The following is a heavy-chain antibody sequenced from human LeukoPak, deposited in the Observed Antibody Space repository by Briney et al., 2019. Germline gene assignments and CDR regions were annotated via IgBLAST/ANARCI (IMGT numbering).Heavy chain of an antibody. V-gene: IGHV3-74*01. D-gene: IGHD6-13*01. J-gene: IGHJ5*02. Sequence: GGSLRLSCAASGFTFSDNYMSWIRQAPGKGLVWVSRINSDGIGSSYADSVKGRFTISRDNAKNTLYLQMNSLRTEDTAVYYCASIAAAGRNNWFDPWGQGTLVTVSS. CDR3: ASIAAAGRNNWFDP. CDR1: GFTFSDNY. CDR2: INSDGIGS.